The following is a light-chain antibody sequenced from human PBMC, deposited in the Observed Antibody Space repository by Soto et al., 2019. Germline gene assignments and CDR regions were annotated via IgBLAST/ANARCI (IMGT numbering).Light chain of an antibody. J-gene: IGLJ2*01. V-gene: IGLV4-60*03. CDR2: FESSGSY. Sequence: QAVVTQSSSASASLGSSVKLTCTLSSGHSSYVIVWHQQQPGKAPRYLMKFESSGSYNKGSGVPDRFSGSSSGADRYLTISDLQSEDEADYYCETRDTNTRIFGGGTQLTVL. CDR1: SGHSSYV. CDR3: ETRDTNTRI.